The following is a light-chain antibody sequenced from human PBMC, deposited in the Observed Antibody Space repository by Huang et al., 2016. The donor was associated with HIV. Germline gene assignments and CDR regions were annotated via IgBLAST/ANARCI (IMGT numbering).Light chain of an antibody. Sequence: EIVLTQSPATLSLFPGERATLSCRASQTISGRLAWYQQKPGQAPRLLSYDDSRRVTGIPTRFSGSGSRTDFTLTISSLEPEDFAVYYCQRYSFGQGTKLEIK. V-gene: IGKV3-11*01. CDR3: QRYS. CDR1: QTISGR. CDR2: DDS. J-gene: IGKJ2*01.